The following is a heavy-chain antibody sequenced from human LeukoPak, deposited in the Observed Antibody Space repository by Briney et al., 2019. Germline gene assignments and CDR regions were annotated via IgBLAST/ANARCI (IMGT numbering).Heavy chain of an antibody. CDR1: GFTFSSYG. CDR3: AKDPFEYSSTNPDY. CDR2: IRYDGSNK. D-gene: IGHD6-6*01. Sequence: PGGSLRLSXAASGFTFSSYGMHWVRQAPGKGLEWVAFIRYDGSNKYYADSVKGRFTISRDNSKNTLYLQMNSLRAEDTAVYYCAKDPFEYSSTNPDYWGQGTLVTVSS. J-gene: IGHJ4*02. V-gene: IGHV3-30*02.